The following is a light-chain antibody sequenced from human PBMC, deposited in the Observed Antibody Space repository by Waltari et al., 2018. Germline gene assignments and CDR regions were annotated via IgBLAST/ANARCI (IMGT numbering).Light chain of an antibody. Sequence: QLVLTQSPSASASLGASVKLTCTLSSGHSSNVIAWHQQQPEKGPRYLMQVNSDGSHSKGDELPDRCSGSSSGAERYLTSASLQSEDEADYYCQTGGHGTWVFGGGTKLTVL. CDR2: VNSDGSH. CDR3: QTGGHGTWV. J-gene: IGLJ3*02. CDR1: SGHSSNV. V-gene: IGLV4-69*01.